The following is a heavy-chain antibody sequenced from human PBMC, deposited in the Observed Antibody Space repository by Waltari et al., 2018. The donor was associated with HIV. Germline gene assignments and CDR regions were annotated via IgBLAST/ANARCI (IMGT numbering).Heavy chain of an antibody. CDR2: MYYSGST. D-gene: IGHD1-26*01. CDR3: ARAVELTISGNPGPFDY. J-gene: IGHJ4*02. CDR1: GGSISSAGYS. V-gene: IGHV4-30-2*01. Sequence: QLQLQESGSGLVKPSQTLSLICAVSGGSISSAGYSWSWIRQPPGKGLQWIGYMYYSGSTEYNPSLKSRVTVSVDRSKNQFSLKLRSVTAADTAVYYCARAVELTISGNPGPFDYWGQGTLVTVSS.